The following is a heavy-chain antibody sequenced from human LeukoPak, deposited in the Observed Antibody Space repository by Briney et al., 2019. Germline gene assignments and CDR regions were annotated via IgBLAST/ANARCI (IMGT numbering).Heavy chain of an antibody. CDR3: ARGSRLVVDAFDI. CDR2: IYYSGST. CDR1: GGSISSYY. J-gene: IGHJ3*02. D-gene: IGHD2-8*02. Sequence: SETLSLTCTVSGGSISSYYWSWIRQPPGKGLEWIGYIYYSGSTNYNPSLKSRVTISVDTSKNQFSLKLSSVTAADTAVYYCARGSRLVVDAFDIWGQGTMVTVSS. V-gene: IGHV4-59*12.